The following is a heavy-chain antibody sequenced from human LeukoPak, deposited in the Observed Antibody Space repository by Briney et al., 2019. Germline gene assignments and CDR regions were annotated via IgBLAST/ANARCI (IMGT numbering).Heavy chain of an antibody. Sequence: ASVKVSCKVSGYILTELSIHWVRQAPGKGLEWMGGFDPQYGEGVYAQKFLGGVTMTEDTSTDTAYMELRSLSSDDTAVYYCATGAYTSGSFYFGDIFNWGQGTLVTVSS. CDR3: ATGAYTSGSFYFGDIFN. V-gene: IGHV1-24*01. CDR2: FDPQYGEG. CDR1: GYILTELS. D-gene: IGHD3-10*01. J-gene: IGHJ4*02.